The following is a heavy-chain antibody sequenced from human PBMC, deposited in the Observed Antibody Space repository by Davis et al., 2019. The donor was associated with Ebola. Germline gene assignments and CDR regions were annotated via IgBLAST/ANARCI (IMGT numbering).Heavy chain of an antibody. V-gene: IGHV1-18*04. D-gene: IGHD3-16*01. Sequence: ASVKVSCKASGYTFTNYGITWVRQAPGQGLEWMGWISGYNDNTNYAEKVEDRVTMTTDTSTSTAYMELRSLRSDDTAVYYCARDGGPGGAYPDYWGQGTLVTVSS. J-gene: IGHJ4*02. CDR3: ARDGGPGGAYPDY. CDR1: GYTFTNYG. CDR2: ISGYNDNT.